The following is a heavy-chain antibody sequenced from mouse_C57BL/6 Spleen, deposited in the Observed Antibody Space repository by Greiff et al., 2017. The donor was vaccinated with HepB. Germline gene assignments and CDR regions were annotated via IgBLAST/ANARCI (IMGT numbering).Heavy chain of an antibody. D-gene: IGHD3-2*02. CDR2: IDPETGGT. J-gene: IGHJ2*01. CDR3: TRYKQLSFDY. CDR1: GYTFTDYE. V-gene: IGHV1-15*01. Sequence: QVQLKQSGAELVRPGASVTLSCKASGYTFTDYEMHWVKQTPVHGLEWIGAIDPETGGTAYNQKFKGKAILTADKSSSTAYMELRSLTSEDSAVYYCTRYKQLSFDYWGQGTTLTVSS.